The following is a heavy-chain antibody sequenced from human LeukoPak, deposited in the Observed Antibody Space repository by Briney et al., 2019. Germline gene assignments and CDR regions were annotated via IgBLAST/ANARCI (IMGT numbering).Heavy chain of an antibody. V-gene: IGHV3-23*01. CDR3: AKLGGQEVHNYYVAV. D-gene: IGHD3-16*01. Sequence: PGGSLRLSCAASGFTFSSYAMSWVRQAPGKGLEWVSGIIDNGYITYYANSVGGRFTISRDHSKNTLFLQMNSLSAEDTAVYYCAKLGGQEVHNYYVAVWGKGTTVAVSS. CDR2: IIDNGYIT. CDR1: GFTFSSYA. J-gene: IGHJ6*03.